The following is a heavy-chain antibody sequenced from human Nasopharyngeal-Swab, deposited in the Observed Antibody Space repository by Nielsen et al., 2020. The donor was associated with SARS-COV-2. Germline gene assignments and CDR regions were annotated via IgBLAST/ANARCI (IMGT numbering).Heavy chain of an antibody. V-gene: IGHV4-4*02. Sequence: SQTLSLTRAVSGGSTSSAYWWTWVRQPPGRGLEWIGEIHHSRNGNYNPSLQSRVTMLVDKSKNQFSLNLSSVTAADTAVYYCARGGNWRFDYWGQGTLVTVSS. J-gene: IGHJ4*02. D-gene: IGHD1-1*01. CDR3: ARGGNWRFDY. CDR2: IHHSRNG. CDR1: GGSTSSAYW.